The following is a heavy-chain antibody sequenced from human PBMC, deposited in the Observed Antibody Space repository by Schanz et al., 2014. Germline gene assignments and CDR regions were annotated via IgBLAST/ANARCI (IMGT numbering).Heavy chain of an antibody. CDR1: GGTFSSYT. Sequence: QLQLVQSGAEVKKPGSSVKVSCKLSGGTFSSYTISWMRQAPGQGLEWMGKIIPVLNIATYAQRFQGRVSITADTSTNTAYMELSSLTSEDTAVYYCASSGAGYSSSWDFDYWGQGTLVTVSS. D-gene: IGHD6-13*01. CDR3: ASSGAGYSSSWDFDY. V-gene: IGHV1-69*02. CDR2: IIPVLNIA. J-gene: IGHJ4*02.